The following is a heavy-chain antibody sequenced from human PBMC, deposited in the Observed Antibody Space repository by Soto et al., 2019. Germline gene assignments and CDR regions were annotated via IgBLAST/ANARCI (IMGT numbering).Heavy chain of an antibody. D-gene: IGHD3-10*01. Sequence: GGSLRLSCAASGFTFSSYGMHWVRQAPGKGLEWVAVISYDGSNKYYADSVKGRFTISRDNSKNTLYLQMNSLRAEDTAVYYCAGYGGFDYWGQGTLVTVSS. V-gene: IGHV3-30*03. CDR2: ISYDGSNK. J-gene: IGHJ4*02. CDR3: AGYGGFDY. CDR1: GFTFSSYG.